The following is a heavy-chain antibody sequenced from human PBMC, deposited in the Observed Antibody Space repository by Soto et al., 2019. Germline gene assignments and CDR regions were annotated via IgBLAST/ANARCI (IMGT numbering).Heavy chain of an antibody. CDR2: IYYSGST. D-gene: IGHD3-3*01. CDR3: ASYPPYDFWSGYIG. J-gene: IGHJ4*02. V-gene: IGHV4-31*03. CDR1: GGSISSGGYY. Sequence: SETLSLTCTVSGGSISSGGYYWSWIRQHPGKGLEWIGYIYYSGSTYYNPSLKSRVTISVDTSKNQFSLKLSSVTAADTAVYYCASYPPYDFWSGYIGWGQGTLVTVSS.